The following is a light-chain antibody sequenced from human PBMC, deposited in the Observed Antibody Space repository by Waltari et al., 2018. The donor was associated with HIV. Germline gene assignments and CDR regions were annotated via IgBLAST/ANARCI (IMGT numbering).Light chain of an antibody. CDR2: EHN. Sequence: FMLTQPHSVSESPGKPVTISCTRNSGGIASNYVQWYQQRPGRGPTTVVYEHNQRPSGVSDRFSGSIDTSSNSASLTISGLKTEDEADYYCQSYDNNNVIFGGGTKLTVL. V-gene: IGLV6-57*03. CDR1: SGGIASNY. CDR3: QSYDNNNVI. J-gene: IGLJ2*01.